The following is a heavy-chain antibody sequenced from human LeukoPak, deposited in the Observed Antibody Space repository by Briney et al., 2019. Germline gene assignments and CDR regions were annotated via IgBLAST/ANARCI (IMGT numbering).Heavy chain of an antibody. Sequence: ASVKVSCKASGYTFIDYWIHWVRQAPGKGLERMGRININSGGINYAQKFQGRVTMTRATSISTAYMELSRLRFDDTAVYYCARDRDGGVGTIDYWGQGTLVPVSS. D-gene: IGHD3-3*01. V-gene: IGHV1-2*06. CDR2: ININSGGI. CDR3: ARDRDGGVGTIDY. J-gene: IGHJ4*02. CDR1: GYTFIDYW.